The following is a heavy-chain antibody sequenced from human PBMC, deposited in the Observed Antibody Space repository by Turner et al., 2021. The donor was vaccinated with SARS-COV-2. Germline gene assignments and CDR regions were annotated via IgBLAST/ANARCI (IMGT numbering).Heavy chain of an antibody. Sequence: EVQLVESGGGLVKPGGSLRLSCAASGFTFSSYSMNWVRQAPGKGLEWVSSISSSSSYIYYADSVKGRFTISRDNAKNSLYLQMNSLRAEDTAVYYCARGDDFWRGYSSYGMDVWGQGTTVTVSS. V-gene: IGHV3-21*01. CDR2: ISSSSSYI. CDR3: ARGDDFWRGYSSYGMDV. D-gene: IGHD3-3*01. CDR1: GFTFSSYS. J-gene: IGHJ6*02.